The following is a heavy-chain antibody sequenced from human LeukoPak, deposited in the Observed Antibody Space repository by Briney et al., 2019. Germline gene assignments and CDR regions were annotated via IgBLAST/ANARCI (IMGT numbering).Heavy chain of an antibody. D-gene: IGHD4/OR15-4a*01. CDR2: IYSDNT. Sequence: TGGSLRLSCAASGFTLSTYNMKWVRQAPGKGLEWVSFIYSDNTHYSDSVKGRFTISRDNSKNTLYLQMNSLRAEDTAVYYCARRAGAYSHPYDYWGQGTLVTVSS. CDR3: ARRAGAYSHPYDY. V-gene: IGHV3-53*01. J-gene: IGHJ4*02. CDR1: GFTLSTYN.